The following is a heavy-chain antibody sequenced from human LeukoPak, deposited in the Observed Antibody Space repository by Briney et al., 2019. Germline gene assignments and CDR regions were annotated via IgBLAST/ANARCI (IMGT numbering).Heavy chain of an antibody. CDR2: IYYSGST. CDR3: ARVRGYYGSGSYMFDY. D-gene: IGHD3-10*01. CDR1: GGSISSGDYY. V-gene: IGHV4-30-4*01. Sequence: SETLSLTCTVSGGSISSGDYYWSWIRQPPGKGLEWIGYIYYSGSTYYNPSLKSRVTISVDTSKNQFSLKLSSVTAADTAVYYCARVRGYYGSGSYMFDYWGQGTLVTVSS. J-gene: IGHJ4*02.